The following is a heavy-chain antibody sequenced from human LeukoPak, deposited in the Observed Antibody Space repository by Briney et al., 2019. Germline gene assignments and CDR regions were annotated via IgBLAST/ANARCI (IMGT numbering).Heavy chain of an antibody. CDR1: GGSISGYY. V-gene: IGHV4-59*01. CDR3: ARDSGSNFDY. D-gene: IGHD2-15*01. J-gene: IGHJ4*02. CDR2: IYYSGST. Sequence: PSGTLSLTCTVSGGSISGYYWNWIRQPPGKGLEWIGYIYYSGSTNYNPSLKSRVTMSLDTSKNQFSLKLSSVTAADTAVYHCARDSGSNFDYWGQGTLVTVSS.